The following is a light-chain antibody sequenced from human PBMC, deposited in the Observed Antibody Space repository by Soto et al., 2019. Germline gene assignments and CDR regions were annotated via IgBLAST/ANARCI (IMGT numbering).Light chain of an antibody. V-gene: IGKV1-5*01. CDR1: QSISSW. CDR2: DAS. Sequence: DIHMTQSPSTLSASVGDRVSITCRASQSISSWLAWYQQKLGRAPRLLIYDASSLESGVPSRFSGSGSGTEFTLTISSLQPDDFATYYCQQYNIYSTFGQGTKVDI. CDR3: QQYNIYST. J-gene: IGKJ1*01.